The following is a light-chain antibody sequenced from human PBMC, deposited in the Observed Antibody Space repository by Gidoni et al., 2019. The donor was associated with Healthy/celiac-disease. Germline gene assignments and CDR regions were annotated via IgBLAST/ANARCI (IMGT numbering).Light chain of an antibody. J-gene: IGKJ5*01. Sequence: EIVLTQSPATLSLSPGARATLSCRASQSVSSYLAWYQQKPGQAPRLLIYDASNRATGIPARFSGSGSGTDFTLTISSLEPEDFAVYYCQQRSNWPITFGQXTRLEIK. CDR3: QQRSNWPIT. V-gene: IGKV3-11*01. CDR1: QSVSSY. CDR2: DAS.